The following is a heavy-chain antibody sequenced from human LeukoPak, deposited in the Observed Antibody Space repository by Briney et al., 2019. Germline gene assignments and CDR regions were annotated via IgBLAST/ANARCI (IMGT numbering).Heavy chain of an antibody. J-gene: IGHJ4*02. D-gene: IGHD4-17*01. CDR1: GFTFSTYA. CDR3: VKDINTVTTTFDY. CDR2: ISNDATKK. V-gene: IGHV3-30*18. Sequence: PGGSLRLSCAASGFTFSTYAMHWVRQAPGKGLEWVAVISNDATKKYYADSVKGRSTISRDNSERTLYLQMNSLRAEDTAVYYCVKDINTVTTTFDYWGQGTLVTVSS.